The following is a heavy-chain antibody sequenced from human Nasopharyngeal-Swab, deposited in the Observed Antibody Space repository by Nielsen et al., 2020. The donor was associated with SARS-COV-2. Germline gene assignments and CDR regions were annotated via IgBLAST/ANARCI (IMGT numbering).Heavy chain of an antibody. Sequence: WIRQPPGKGLVGVSRIDIAGTVTSYADSLKGRFTISRDNAKNTLYLQMNSLRVEDTAIYYCARGSSDWNGIDYWGQGTLVTGSS. CDR2: IDIAGTVT. D-gene: IGHD6-19*01. V-gene: IGHV3-74*03. J-gene: IGHJ4*02. CDR3: ARGSSDWNGIDY.